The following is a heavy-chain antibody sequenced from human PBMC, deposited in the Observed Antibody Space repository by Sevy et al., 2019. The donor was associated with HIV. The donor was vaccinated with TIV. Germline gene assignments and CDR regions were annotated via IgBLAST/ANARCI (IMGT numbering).Heavy chain of an antibody. J-gene: IGHJ4*02. V-gene: IGHV4-59*08. Sequence: SETLSLTCTVSGGSITSLYWNWIRQPPGKGLEWIANIYYNGHINYNPYLKSRVTLSLDTSKNQFSVRLSSVTAADTAMYYCAGGNAWGRGYSWGQGTLVTVSS. D-gene: IGHD1-26*01. CDR2: IYYNGHI. CDR1: GGSITSLY. CDR3: AGGNAWGRGYS.